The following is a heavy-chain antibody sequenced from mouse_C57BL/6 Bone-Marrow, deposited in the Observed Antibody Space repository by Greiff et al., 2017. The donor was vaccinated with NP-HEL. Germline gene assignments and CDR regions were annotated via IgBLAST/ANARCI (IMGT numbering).Heavy chain of an antibody. CDR2: IHPSDSDT. Sequence: QVQLQQPGAELVKPGASVKVSCKASGYTFTSYWMHWVKQRPGQGLEWIGRIHPSDSDTNYNQKFKGKATLTVDKSSSTAYMQLSSLTSEDSAVYYCAIPIQLRLLSAWFAYWGQGTLVTVSA. V-gene: IGHV1-74*01. J-gene: IGHJ3*01. CDR1: GYTFTSYW. CDR3: AIPIQLRLLSAWFAY. D-gene: IGHD3-2*02.